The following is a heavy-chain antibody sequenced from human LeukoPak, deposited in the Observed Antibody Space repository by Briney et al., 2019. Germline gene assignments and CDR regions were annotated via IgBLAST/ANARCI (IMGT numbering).Heavy chain of an antibody. Sequence: GGSLRLSFAGSGFIFGDSAIHWVRQDSGKGLEWVGLIDRKVKGYATAFAASVKGRFTISRDDSQNTAFLHMDTLKTEDTALYYCTKDSGTYNWLDPWGQGTLVTVSS. D-gene: IGHD1-26*01. V-gene: IGHV3-73*01. J-gene: IGHJ5*02. CDR2: IDRKVKGYAT. CDR1: GFIFGDSA. CDR3: TKDSGTYNWLDP.